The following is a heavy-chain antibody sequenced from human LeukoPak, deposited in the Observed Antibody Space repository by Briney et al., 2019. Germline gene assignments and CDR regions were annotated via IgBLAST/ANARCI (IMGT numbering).Heavy chain of an antibody. J-gene: IGHJ5*02. CDR3: ANSIAAAGTPWFDP. V-gene: IGHV3-23*01. Sequence: GGSLRLSCAASGFTFSSYAMSWARQAPGKGLEWVSAISGSGGSTYYADSVKGRFTISRDNSKNTLYLQMNSLRAEDTAVYYCANSIAAAGTPWFDPWGQGTLVTVSS. CDR1: GFTFSSYA. CDR2: ISGSGGST. D-gene: IGHD6-13*01.